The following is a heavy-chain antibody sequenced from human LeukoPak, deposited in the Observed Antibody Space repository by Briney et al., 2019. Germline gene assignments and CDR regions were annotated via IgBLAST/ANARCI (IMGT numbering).Heavy chain of an antibody. CDR1: GFTFSSYA. Sequence: GGSLRLSCAASGFTFSSYAMHWVRQAPGKGLEWVAVISYDGSNKYYADPVKGRFTISRDNSKNTLYLQMNSLRAEDTAVYYCARDNWVDCWGQGTLVTVSS. V-gene: IGHV3-30-3*01. CDR2: ISYDGSNK. J-gene: IGHJ5*01. CDR3: ARDNWVDC.